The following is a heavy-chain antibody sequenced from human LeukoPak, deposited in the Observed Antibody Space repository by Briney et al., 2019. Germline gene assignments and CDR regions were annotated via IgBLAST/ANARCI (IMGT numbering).Heavy chain of an antibody. Sequence: GESLKISCKGSGYSFTSYWIGWVRQMPGKGREWMGIIYPGDSDTRYSPSFQGQVTISADKSISTAYLQWSSLQASDTAMYYCARAPHYDYVWGSPGAFDIWGQGTMVTVSS. CDR3: ARAPHYDYVWGSPGAFDI. D-gene: IGHD3-16*01. CDR1: GYSFTSYW. V-gene: IGHV5-51*01. CDR2: IYPGDSDT. J-gene: IGHJ3*02.